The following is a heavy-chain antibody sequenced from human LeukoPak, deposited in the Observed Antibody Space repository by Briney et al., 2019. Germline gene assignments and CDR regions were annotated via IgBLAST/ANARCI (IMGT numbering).Heavy chain of an antibody. Sequence: GGSLRLSCAASGFTFSSYGMHWVRQAPGKGLEWVAFIRFDGSNKYQADSVKGRFTISRDNSKNTLYLQMDSLRAEDTAVYYCARAGLNYDSSGYPYWGQGTLVTVSS. CDR3: ARAGLNYDSSGYPY. J-gene: IGHJ4*02. CDR1: GFTFSSYG. CDR2: IRFDGSNK. D-gene: IGHD3-22*01. V-gene: IGHV3-30*02.